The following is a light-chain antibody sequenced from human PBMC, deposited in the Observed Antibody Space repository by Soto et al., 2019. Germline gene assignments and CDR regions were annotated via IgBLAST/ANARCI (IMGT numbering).Light chain of an antibody. J-gene: IGKJ2*01. CDR3: MQALQTPYT. CDR2: LGS. V-gene: IGKV2-28*01. Sequence: EIVMTQSPPSLTVTPGEPASISCRSSQRLLHSNGNTFLDWYLQEPGQSPQLLIYLGSNRASGVPDRVSGSEAGTDFTLKISRVEAEDVGVYYCMQALQTPYTFGQGTKVDIK. CDR1: QRLLHSNGNTF.